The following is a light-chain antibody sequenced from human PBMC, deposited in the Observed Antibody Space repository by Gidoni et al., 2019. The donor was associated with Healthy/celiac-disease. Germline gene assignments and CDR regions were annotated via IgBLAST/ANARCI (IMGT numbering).Light chain of an antibody. CDR3: NSRDSSGNHYV. V-gene: IGLV3-19*01. J-gene: IGLJ1*01. Sequence: SSELTQEPAVSVALGQTVRSPCQGDSRRSYYASWYQQKPGQAPVLVIYGKNNRPSGIPDRFSGSSSGNTASLTITGAQAEDEADYYCNSRDSSGNHYVFGTGTKVTVL. CDR2: GKN. CDR1: SRRSYY.